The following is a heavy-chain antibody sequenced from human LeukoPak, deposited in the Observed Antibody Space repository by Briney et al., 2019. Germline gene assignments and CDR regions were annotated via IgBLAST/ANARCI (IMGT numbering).Heavy chain of an antibody. J-gene: IGHJ4*02. CDR3: ARQDTVTHVPHYFDY. CDR1: GGSISSGDYY. CDR2: IYYSGST. D-gene: IGHD4-17*01. Sequence: PSQTLSLTCTVSGGSISSGDYYWSWIRQPPGKGLEWIGYIYYSGSTYYNPSLKSRVTISVDTSKNQFSLKLSSVTAADTAVYYCARQDTVTHVPHYFDYWGQGTLVTVSS. V-gene: IGHV4-30-4*08.